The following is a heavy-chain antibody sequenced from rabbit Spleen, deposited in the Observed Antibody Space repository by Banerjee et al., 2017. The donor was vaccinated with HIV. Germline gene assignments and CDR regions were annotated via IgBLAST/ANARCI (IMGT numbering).Heavy chain of an antibody. CDR3: ARDLDGVIGWNFGW. J-gene: IGHJ4*01. CDR2: IAGSSSGFT. CDR1: GFSFSSSDY. D-gene: IGHD1-1*01. V-gene: IGHV1S45*01. Sequence: QEQLVESGGGLVQPGGSLKLSCKASGFSFSSSDYMCWVRQAPGKGLEWISCIAGSSSGFTYSATWAKGRFTCSKTSSTTVTLQMTSLTAADTATYFCARDLDGVIGWNFGWWGPGTLVTVS.